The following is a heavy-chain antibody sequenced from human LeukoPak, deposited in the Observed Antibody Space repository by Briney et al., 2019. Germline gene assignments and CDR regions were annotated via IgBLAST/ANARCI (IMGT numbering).Heavy chain of an antibody. Sequence: SETLSLTCTVSGGSFSSYYWSWVRQSPGKGLEWIGYIYYSGSTNYNPSLKSRVTISVDTSKNLISLNLSSVTAADTAVYYCARLTSVYNNYFDYWGQGTLVTVSS. V-gene: IGHV4-59*08. CDR1: GGSFSSYY. CDR3: ARLTSVYNNYFDY. J-gene: IGHJ4*02. D-gene: IGHD5/OR15-5a*01. CDR2: IYYSGST.